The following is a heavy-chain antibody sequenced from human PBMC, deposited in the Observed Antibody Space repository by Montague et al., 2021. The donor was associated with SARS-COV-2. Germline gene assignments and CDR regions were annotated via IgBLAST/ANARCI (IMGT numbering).Heavy chain of an antibody. J-gene: IGHJ4*02. V-gene: IGHV6-1*01. D-gene: IGHD6-19*01. CDR3: VRYSGWFYFDF. CDR1: GDSVSSNSVA. CDR2: TYYRSKWYS. Sequence: CAISGDSVSSNSVAWSWIRQSLSGGLEWLGRTYYRSKWYSDYAPSVRGRLTVNPDASKNEFSLELNYVTSEDTAVYYCVRYSGWFYFDFWGQGTLVTVSS.